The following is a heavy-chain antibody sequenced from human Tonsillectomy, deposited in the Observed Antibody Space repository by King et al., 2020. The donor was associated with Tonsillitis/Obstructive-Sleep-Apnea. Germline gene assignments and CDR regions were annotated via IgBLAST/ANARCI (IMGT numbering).Heavy chain of an antibody. Sequence: VQLVESGGGVVQPGTSLRLSCAASGFPFSSYGMHWVRQAPGKGLEWVAVIWYNGSKKYYADSVKGRFTISRDNSKSTVYLQMNSLRAEDTAVYYCARGDESNSGAFDMWGQGTMVTVSS. D-gene: IGHD4-11*01. CDR2: IWYNGSKK. J-gene: IGHJ3*02. CDR3: ARGDESNSGAFDM. CDR1: GFPFSSYG. V-gene: IGHV3-33*01.